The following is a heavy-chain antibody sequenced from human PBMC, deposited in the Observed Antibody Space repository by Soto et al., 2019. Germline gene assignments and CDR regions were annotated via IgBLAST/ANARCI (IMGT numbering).Heavy chain of an antibody. J-gene: IGHJ4*02. CDR3: AKDVIRGLYYVDS. V-gene: IGHV1-69*08. D-gene: IGHD3-10*01. Sequence: QVQLVQSGAEVKKPGSSVKVSCKASGDTFSFNTISWVRQAPGQGLEWMGRIIPTLGVANDAQRFQGRATITADKSTSTAYMELSSLGSEDTAVYYCAKDVIRGLYYVDSWGQGTLVTVSS. CDR2: IIPTLGVA. CDR1: GDTFSFNT.